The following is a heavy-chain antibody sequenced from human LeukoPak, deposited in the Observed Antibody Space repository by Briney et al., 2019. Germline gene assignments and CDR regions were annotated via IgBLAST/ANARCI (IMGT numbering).Heavy chain of an antibody. V-gene: IGHV3-30*02. J-gene: IGHJ4*02. CDR3: AKASGASH. CDR2: IRYDGSNK. Sequence: PGGSLRLSCAASGFTFSSYGMHWVRQAPGKGLEWVAFIRYDGSNKYYADSVKGRFTISRDNSKNTLYLLMNSLRAEDKAVYYCAKASGASHWGQGTLVTVSS. CDR1: GFTFSSYG. D-gene: IGHD1-26*01.